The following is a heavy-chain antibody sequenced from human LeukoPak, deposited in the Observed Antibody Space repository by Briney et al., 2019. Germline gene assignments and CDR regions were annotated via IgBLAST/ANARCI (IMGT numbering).Heavy chain of an antibody. CDR2: FSGSGGST. CDR3: AKGRGYCSSTSCYKGSASDY. CDR1: GFTFSSYA. D-gene: IGHD2-2*02. Sequence: PGGPLRLSCAASGFTFSSYAMSWVRQATGKGLLWVSAFSGSGGSTYYADSVKGRFTISRDNSKNTLYLQMNSLRAEDTAVYYCAKGRGYCSSTSCYKGSASDYWGQGTLVTVSS. V-gene: IGHV3-23*01. J-gene: IGHJ4*02.